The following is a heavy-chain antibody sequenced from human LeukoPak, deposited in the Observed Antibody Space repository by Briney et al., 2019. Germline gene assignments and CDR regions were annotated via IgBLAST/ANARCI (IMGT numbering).Heavy chain of an antibody. D-gene: IGHD6-19*01. CDR2: IDHSGST. CDR3: ARGPRGWRTNWFDP. V-gene: IGHV4-30-2*01. J-gene: IGHJ5*02. Sequence: PSETLSLTCTASGGSITSGGFSWSWIRQPPGKGLEWTGCIDHSGSTYYNPSLKSRVTISVDTSKNQFSLKLSSVTAADTAVYYCARGPRGWRTNWFDPWGQGTLVTVSS. CDR1: GGSITSGGFS.